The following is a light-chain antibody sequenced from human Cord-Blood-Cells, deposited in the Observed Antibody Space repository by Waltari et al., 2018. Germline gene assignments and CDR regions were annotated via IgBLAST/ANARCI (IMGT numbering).Light chain of an antibody. CDR3: QTWGTGIQV. CDR2: LNSDGRD. CDR1: SGHSSYA. V-gene: IGLV4-69*01. Sequence: QLVLTQSPSASASLGASVKLTCTLSSGHSSYAIAWHQQQPEKGPRYLRELNSDGRDSQGDGIPDRFSGSSSGAERDLAIASLQSEDEADYYCQTWGTGIQVFGGGTKLTVL. J-gene: IGLJ3*02.